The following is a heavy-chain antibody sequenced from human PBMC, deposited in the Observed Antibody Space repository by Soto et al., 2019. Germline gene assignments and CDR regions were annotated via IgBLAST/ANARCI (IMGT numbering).Heavy chain of an antibody. Sequence: PSETLSLTCTVSGGSISSYYWSWIRQPPGKGLEWIGYIYYSGSTNYNPSLKSRVTLSVDTSKNQFSLKLSSVTAADTAVYYCARQPGSGWYFDYWGQGTLVTVSS. CDR2: IYYSGST. D-gene: IGHD6-19*01. CDR1: GGSISSYY. J-gene: IGHJ4*02. V-gene: IGHV4-59*08. CDR3: ARQPGSGWYFDY.